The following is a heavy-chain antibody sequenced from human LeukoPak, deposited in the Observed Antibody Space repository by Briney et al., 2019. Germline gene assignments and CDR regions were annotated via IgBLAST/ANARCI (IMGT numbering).Heavy chain of an antibody. CDR3: ARGSLGYSYGPDY. CDR2: INHSGST. D-gene: IGHD5-18*01. CDR1: GGSFSGYY. V-gene: IGHV4-34*01. Sequence: PSETLSLTCAVYGGSFSGYYWSWIRQPPGKGLEWIGEINHSGSTNYNPSLKSRVTISVDTSKKQFSLKLTSVTAADTAVYYCARGSLGYSYGPDYWGQGTLVTVSS. J-gene: IGHJ4*02.